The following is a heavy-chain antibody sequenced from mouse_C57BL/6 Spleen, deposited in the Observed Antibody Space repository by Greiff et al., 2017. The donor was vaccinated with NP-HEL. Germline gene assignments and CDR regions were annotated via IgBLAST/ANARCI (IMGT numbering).Heavy chain of an antibody. CDR3: ARSWDAWFAY. CDR1: GYAFSSYW. CDR2: IYPGDGDT. D-gene: IGHD4-1*01. V-gene: IGHV1-80*01. Sequence: QVQLQQSGAELVRPGASVKISCKASGYAFSSYWMNWVKQRPGKGLEWIGQIYPGDGDTNYHGKFKGKATLTADKSSSTAYMQLSSLTSEDAAVYVCARSWDAWFAYWGQGTLVTVSA. J-gene: IGHJ3*01.